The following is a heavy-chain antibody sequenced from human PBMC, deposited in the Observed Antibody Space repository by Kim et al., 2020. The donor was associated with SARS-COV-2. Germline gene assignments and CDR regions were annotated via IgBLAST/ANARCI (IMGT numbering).Heavy chain of an antibody. V-gene: IGHV3-33*08. CDR2: IWYDGSNK. D-gene: IGHD6-19*01. Sequence: GGSLRLSCAASGFTFSSYGMHWVRQAPGKGLEWVAVIWYDGSNKYYADSVKGRFTISRDNSKNTLYLQMNSLRAEDTAVYYCARDPAVAGTHRHFDYWGQGTLVTVSS. CDR3: ARDPAVAGTHRHFDY. CDR1: GFTFSSYG. J-gene: IGHJ4*02.